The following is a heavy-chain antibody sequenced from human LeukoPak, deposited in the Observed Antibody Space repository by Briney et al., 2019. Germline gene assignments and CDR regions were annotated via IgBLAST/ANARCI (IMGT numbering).Heavy chain of an antibody. CDR1: GFTFSSYA. CDR3: AKHGSLRFLEWLWEPDYMDV. V-gene: IGHV3-23*01. CDR2: ISGSGGST. D-gene: IGHD3-3*01. J-gene: IGHJ6*03. Sequence: GGSLRLSCAASGFTFSSYAMSWVRQAPGKGLEWVSAISGSGGSTYYADSVKGRFTISRDNSKNTLYLQMNSLRAEDTAVYYCAKHGSLRFLEWLWEPDYMDVWGKETTVTVSS.